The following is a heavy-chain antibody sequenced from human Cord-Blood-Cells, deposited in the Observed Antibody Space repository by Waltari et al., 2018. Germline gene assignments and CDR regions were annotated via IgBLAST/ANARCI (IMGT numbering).Heavy chain of an antibody. Sequence: QVQLQQRGAGLLKPSETLSLTCAVYGGSFSGYYWSWIRQPPGKGLEWIGEINHSGSTNYNPSLKSRVTISVDTSKNQFSLKLSSVTAADTAVYYCARKWYFDLWGRGTLVTVSS. CDR3: ARKWYFDL. CDR1: GGSFSGYY. CDR2: INHSGST. V-gene: IGHV4-34*01. J-gene: IGHJ2*01.